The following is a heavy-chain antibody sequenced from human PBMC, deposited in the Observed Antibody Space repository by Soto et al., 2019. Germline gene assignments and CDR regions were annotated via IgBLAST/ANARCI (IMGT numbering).Heavy chain of an antibody. V-gene: IGHV3-11*01. CDR3: ARRGRYCSGGSCYDGYFDY. Sequence: GGSLRLSCAASGFTFSDYYMSWIRQAPGKGLEWVSYISSSGSTIYYAASVKGQFTISRDNAKNSLYLQMNSLRAEDTAVYYCARRGRYCSGGSCYDGYFDYWGQGTLVTVSS. J-gene: IGHJ4*02. D-gene: IGHD2-15*01. CDR1: GFTFSDYY. CDR2: ISSSGSTI.